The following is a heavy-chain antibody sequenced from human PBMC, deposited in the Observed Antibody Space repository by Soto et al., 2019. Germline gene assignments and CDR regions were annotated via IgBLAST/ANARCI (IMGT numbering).Heavy chain of an antibody. CDR2: VYYGGST. Sequence: KPSETLSLTCTVSGGSISSNYWSWIRQPPGTGLEWIGYVYYGGSTNYNPSLKSRVTISLDTSKNQFSLKLSSVTAADTAVYYCARVPAAYNIYYYGMDVWGQGTTVTVSS. J-gene: IGHJ6*02. V-gene: IGHV4-59*01. D-gene: IGHD1-1*01. CDR3: ARVPAAYNIYYYGMDV. CDR1: GGSISSNY.